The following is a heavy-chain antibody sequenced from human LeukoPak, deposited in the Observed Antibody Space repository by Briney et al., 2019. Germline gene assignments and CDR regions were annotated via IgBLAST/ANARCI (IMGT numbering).Heavy chain of an antibody. CDR2: ITSTGVTI. CDR1: GFTFSNYY. V-gene: IGHV3-11*01. CDR3: ARELHSGTWDYYYMDV. D-gene: IGHD2-15*01. Sequence: PGGSLRLSCAASGFTFSNYYMNWIRQAPGKGLEWVSTITSTGVTISYADSVKGRFSMSRDNAKNLLFLQINSLTAEDTAVYFCARELHSGTWDYYYMDVWGKGTTVTVSS. J-gene: IGHJ6*03.